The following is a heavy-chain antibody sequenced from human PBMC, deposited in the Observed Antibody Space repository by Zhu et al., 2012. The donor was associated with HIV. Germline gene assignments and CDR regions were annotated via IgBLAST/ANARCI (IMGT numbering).Heavy chain of an antibody. D-gene: IGHD3-22*01. Sequence: QVRVVESGGDVVQPGGSLRLSCTTSGFTFSIYGIHWVRQAPGQGLDWVAFIRHDGKKEYFADSVKGRFTISRDNSKNTVYLDMISLRAEDTAVYFCAKDEGTSYHDDGSDVLIPGFSKHWGRGTRGHRLL. CDR2: IRHDGKKE. J-gene: IGHJ1*01. CDR3: AKDEGTSYHDDGSDVLIPGFSKH. CDR1: GFTFSIYG. V-gene: IGHV3-30*02.